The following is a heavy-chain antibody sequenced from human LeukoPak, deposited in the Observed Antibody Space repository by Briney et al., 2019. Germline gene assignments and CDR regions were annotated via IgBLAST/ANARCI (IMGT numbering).Heavy chain of an antibody. V-gene: IGHV1-8*01. CDR2: MNPNSGNT. CDR3: AREGFDY. Sequence: EASVKVCCKASAYTFTNYDINWVRQATGQGLEWMGYMNPNSGNTGYAQKFQGRVTITKNTSISTAYMELSSLRSEDTAVYYCAREGFDYWGQGTLVTVSS. J-gene: IGHJ4*02. CDR1: AYTFTNYD.